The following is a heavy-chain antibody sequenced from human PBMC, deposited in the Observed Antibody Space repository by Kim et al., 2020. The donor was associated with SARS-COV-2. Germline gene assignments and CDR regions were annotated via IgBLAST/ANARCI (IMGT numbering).Heavy chain of an antibody. J-gene: IGHJ4*02. D-gene: IGHD2-21*02. CDR2: ISWDGDK. CDR3: AHRHIPLCGDDCYNY. Sequence: SGPTLVNPTQTLMLTCTFSGFSLRNSGVGVGWIRQPPGKALEWLALISWDGDKLYRPSLRTRLTVTKDTSKDQVVLTMTNMDPVDTATYYCAHRHIPLCGDDCYNYWGQGTLGTGS. CDR1: GFSLRNSGVG. V-gene: IGHV2-5*02.